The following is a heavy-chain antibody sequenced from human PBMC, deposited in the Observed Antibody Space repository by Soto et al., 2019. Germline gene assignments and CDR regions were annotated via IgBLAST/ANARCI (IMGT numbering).Heavy chain of an antibody. Sequence: ASVKVSCKASGYTFTGYYMHWVRQAPGQGLEWMGWINPNSGGTNYAQKFPGWVTMTRDTSISTAYMELSRLRSDDTAVYYCARGVSRGIGYYYYGMDVWGQGTTVTVSS. J-gene: IGHJ6*02. CDR1: GYTFTGYY. CDR3: ARGVSRGIGYYYYGMDV. D-gene: IGHD3-16*01. V-gene: IGHV1-2*04. CDR2: INPNSGGT.